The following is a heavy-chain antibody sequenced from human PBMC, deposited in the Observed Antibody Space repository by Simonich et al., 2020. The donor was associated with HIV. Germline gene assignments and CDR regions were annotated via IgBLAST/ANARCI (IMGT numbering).Heavy chain of an antibody. CDR2: NNHSGRT. D-gene: IGHD6-13*01. V-gene: IGHV4-34*01. CDR3: ARLTAGGLGEYFQH. Sequence: QVQLQQWGAGLLKPSETLSLTCAVYGGSFSGYYWSWIRQPPGKGLEWIGENNHSGRTNYKPSLKRRVTISVDTSKNQFALKLSSVTAADTAVYYCARLTAGGLGEYFQHWGQGTLVTVSS. CDR1: GGSFSGYY. J-gene: IGHJ1*01.